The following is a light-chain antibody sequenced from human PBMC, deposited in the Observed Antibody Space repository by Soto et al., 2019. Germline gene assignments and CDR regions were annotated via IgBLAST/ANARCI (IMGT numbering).Light chain of an antibody. J-gene: IGKJ4*01. CDR1: QSVRND. V-gene: IGKV3-11*01. CDR2: SAS. Sequence: EIVLSQSPATLSLSPGERATLSFRASQSVRNDLGWYHPKPGQAPRVLIYSASNRATGIPARFSGSGSGTDFTLTISSLVPEDFAVCYCQQLTNCAPTFGGGTRVEMK. CDR3: QQLTNCAPT.